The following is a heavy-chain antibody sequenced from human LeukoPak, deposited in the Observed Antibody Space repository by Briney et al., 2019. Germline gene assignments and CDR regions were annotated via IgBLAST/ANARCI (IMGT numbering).Heavy chain of an antibody. CDR3: TAISTTGLY. CDR1: GFTFSAYG. D-gene: IGHD1-1*01. CDR2: IRYDGSIK. Sequence: GGSLRLPCAASGFTFSAYGMHWVRQGPGKGLEWVTYIRYDGSIKYYIDSVKGRFTISRDNSKNSMSLEMNSLRDEDTATYYCTAISTTGLYWGQGTLVTVSS. J-gene: IGHJ4*02. V-gene: IGHV3-30*02.